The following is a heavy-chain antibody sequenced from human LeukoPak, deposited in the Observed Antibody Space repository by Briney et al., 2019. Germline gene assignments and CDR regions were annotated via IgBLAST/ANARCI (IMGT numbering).Heavy chain of an antibody. CDR1: GYTFTGYY. J-gene: IGHJ6*03. D-gene: IGHD6-19*01. V-gene: IGHV1-2*02. Sequence: GASVKVSCKTSGYTFTGYYMHWVRQAPGQGLEWMGWINPNSGGTNYAQKFQGRVTMTRDTSISTAYMELRSLRSDDTAVYYCARFQAVAGPSYYYMDVWGKGTTVTVSS. CDR2: INPNSGGT. CDR3: ARFQAVAGPSYYYMDV.